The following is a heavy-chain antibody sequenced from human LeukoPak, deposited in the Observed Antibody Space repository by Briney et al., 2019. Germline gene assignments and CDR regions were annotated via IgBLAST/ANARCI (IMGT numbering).Heavy chain of an antibody. J-gene: IGHJ4*02. Sequence: GGSLRLSCAASGFTFSSYAMSWVRQAPGKGLEWVSAISGSGGSTYYADSVKGRFTISRDNAKNSLYLQMNSLRAEDTAVYYCARDRYSGSYDYWGQGTLVTVSS. CDR1: GFTFSSYA. D-gene: IGHD1-26*01. CDR2: ISGSGGST. CDR3: ARDRYSGSYDY. V-gene: IGHV3-23*01.